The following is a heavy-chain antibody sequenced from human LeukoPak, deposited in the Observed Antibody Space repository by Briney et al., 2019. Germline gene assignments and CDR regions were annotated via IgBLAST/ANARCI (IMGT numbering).Heavy chain of an antibody. D-gene: IGHD3-3*01. Sequence: PGGSLRLSCAASGFTFSSYAMSWVRQAPGKGLEWVSAISGSGGGTYYADSVKGRFTISRDNSKNTLYLQMNSLRAEDTAVYYCAKASDYDFWSGLNDAFDIWGQGTMVTVSS. J-gene: IGHJ3*02. CDR1: GFTFSSYA. V-gene: IGHV3-23*01. CDR3: AKASDYDFWSGLNDAFDI. CDR2: ISGSGGGT.